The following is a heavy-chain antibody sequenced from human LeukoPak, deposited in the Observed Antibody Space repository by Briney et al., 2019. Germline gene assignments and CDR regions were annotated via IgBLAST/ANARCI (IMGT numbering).Heavy chain of an antibody. CDR2: ISSSSSYT. V-gene: IGHV3-11*05. J-gene: IGHJ4*02. CDR1: GFTFSDYY. D-gene: IGHD4-17*01. Sequence: GGSLRLSCAASGFTFSDYYMSWIRQAPGKGLEWVSYISSSSSYTDYADSVKGRFTISRDNAKDSLYLQMNSLRAEDTAVYYCARVLGDYAFDYWGQGTLATVSS. CDR3: ARVLGDYAFDY.